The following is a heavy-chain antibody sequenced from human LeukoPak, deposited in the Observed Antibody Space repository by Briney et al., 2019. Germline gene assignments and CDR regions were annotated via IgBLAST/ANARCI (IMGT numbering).Heavy chain of an antibody. CDR2: IYYSGST. D-gene: IGHD3-22*01. V-gene: IGHV4-59*01. CDR1: GGSISSYY. Sequence: SETLSLTCTVSGGSISSYYWSWIRQPPGKGLEWIGYIYYSGSTNYNPSLKSRVTISVDTSKNQFSLKLSPVTAADTAVYYCARDSWVGSYYYDSSGGNDAFDIWGQGTMVTVSS. J-gene: IGHJ3*02. CDR3: ARDSWVGSYYYDSSGGNDAFDI.